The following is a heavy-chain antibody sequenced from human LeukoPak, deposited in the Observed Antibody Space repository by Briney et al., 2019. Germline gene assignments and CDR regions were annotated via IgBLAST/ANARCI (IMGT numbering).Heavy chain of an antibody. Sequence: GGSLRLSCAASGFTFSSYWMHWVRQAPGKGLVWVSRINSDGSSTSYADSVKGRFTISRDNAKNTLYLQMNSLRAEDTAVYYCARVNYDFWSGYYTGEYYFDYWGQGTLVTVSS. CDR2: INSDGSST. CDR1: GFTFSSYW. V-gene: IGHV3-74*01. D-gene: IGHD3-3*01. J-gene: IGHJ4*02. CDR3: ARVNYDFWSGYYTGEYYFDY.